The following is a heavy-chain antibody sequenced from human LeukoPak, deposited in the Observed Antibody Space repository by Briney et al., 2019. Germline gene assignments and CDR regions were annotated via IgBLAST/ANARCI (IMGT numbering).Heavy chain of an antibody. Sequence: PGGSPRLSCAASGFTFDDYAMHWVRQAPGKGLEWVSGITWNRDNIGYGDSVKGRFTISRDNVKNALYLQMNSLRPEDTALYYCAKDLGSAITSALVLDVWGQGTTVIVSS. CDR2: ITWNRDNI. J-gene: IGHJ6*02. V-gene: IGHV3-9*01. CDR3: AKDLGSAITSALVLDV. CDR1: GFTFDDYA. D-gene: IGHD2-15*01.